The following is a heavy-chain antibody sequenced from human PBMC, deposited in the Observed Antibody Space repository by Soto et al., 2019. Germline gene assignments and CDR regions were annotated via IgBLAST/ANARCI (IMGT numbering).Heavy chain of an antibody. V-gene: IGHV4-31*03. CDR2: IYYSGST. D-gene: IGHD5-12*01. Sequence: SETLSLTCTVSGGSISSGGYYWSWIRQHPGKGLEWIGYIYYSGSTYYNPSLKSRVTISVDTSKNQFSLKLSSVTAADTAVYYCARGGDGYNAHYYYYGMDVWGQGTTVTVS. J-gene: IGHJ6*02. CDR1: GGSISSGGYY. CDR3: ARGGDGYNAHYYYYGMDV.